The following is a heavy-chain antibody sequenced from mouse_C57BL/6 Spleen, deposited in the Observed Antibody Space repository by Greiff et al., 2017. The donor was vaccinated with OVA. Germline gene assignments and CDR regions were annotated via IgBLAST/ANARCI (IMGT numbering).Heavy chain of an antibody. CDR3: AGRAGTAGYFDV. CDR2: ISRGSSTI. Sequence: EVQLVESGGGLVKPGGSLKLSCAASGFTFSDYGMHWVRQAPEKGLEWVAYISRGSSTIYYADTVKGRFTISRDNAKNTLFLQMTSLRSEDSAMYYCAGRAGTAGYFDVGGTGTTVTVSS. CDR1: GFTFSDYG. J-gene: IGHJ1*03. D-gene: IGHD3-3*01. V-gene: IGHV5-17*01.